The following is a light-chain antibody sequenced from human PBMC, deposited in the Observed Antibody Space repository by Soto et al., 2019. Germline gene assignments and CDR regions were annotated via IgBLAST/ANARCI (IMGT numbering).Light chain of an antibody. Sequence: VMTQAPATLSVSPGERATLSCRASQTINNNVAWYQLKDGQVPRLVIYGASTRATDIPARFSGSGSGTEFTLTISSLQSEDFAEYHCQQYNDRPPITFGQGTRLEIK. V-gene: IGKV3-15*01. CDR2: GAS. CDR3: QQYNDRPPIT. CDR1: QTINNN. J-gene: IGKJ5*01.